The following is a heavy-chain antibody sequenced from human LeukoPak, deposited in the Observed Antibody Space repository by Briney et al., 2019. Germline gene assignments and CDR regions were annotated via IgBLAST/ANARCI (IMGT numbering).Heavy chain of an antibody. V-gene: IGHV3-23*01. CDR1: GFTFSSYA. CDR2: ISGSGGST. D-gene: IGHD3-3*01. J-gene: IGHJ4*02. CDR3: AKDGYLRFLEWLTFFDY. Sequence: PGGSLRLSCAASGFTFSSYAMSWVRQAPGKGLEWVSAISGSGGSTYYADSVKGRFTISRDNSKNTLYLQMNSLRAEDTAVYYCAKDGYLRFLEWLTFFDYWGQGTLVTVSS.